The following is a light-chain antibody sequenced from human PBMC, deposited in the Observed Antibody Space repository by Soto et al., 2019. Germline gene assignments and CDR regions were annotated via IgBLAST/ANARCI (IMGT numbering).Light chain of an antibody. CDR2: EVS. J-gene: IGLJ3*02. V-gene: IGLV2-8*01. Sequence: QSALTQPPSASGSRGQSVTISCTGTSSDVGGYNYVSWYQQHPGKAPKLMIFEVSKRPSGVPDRFSGSKSGNTASLTVSGLQPEDEADDYCSSYAGSNNLGMFGGGTKLTVL. CDR3: SSYAGSNNLGM. CDR1: SSDVGGYNY.